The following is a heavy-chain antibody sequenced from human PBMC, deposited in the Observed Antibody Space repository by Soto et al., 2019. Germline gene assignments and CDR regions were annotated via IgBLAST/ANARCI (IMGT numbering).Heavy chain of an antibody. J-gene: IGHJ4*02. CDR1: GGTFSSYA. CDR2: IIPIFGTA. CDR3: ARELGRPGYGAH. D-gene: IGHD5-18*01. Sequence: ASVKVSCKASGGTFSSYAISWVRQAPGQGLEWMGGIIPIFGTANYAQKFQGRVTITADESTSTAYMELSSLRSEDTPVYYCARELGRPGYGAHWGQGTLVTVSS. V-gene: IGHV1-69*13.